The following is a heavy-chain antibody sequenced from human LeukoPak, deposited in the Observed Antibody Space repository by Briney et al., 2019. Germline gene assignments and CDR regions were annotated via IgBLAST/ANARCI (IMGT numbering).Heavy chain of an antibody. V-gene: IGHV4-30-2*01. CDR2: IYHSGST. CDR3: AREVGATTGFDY. Sequence: SQTLSLTCAVSGGSISSGGYSWSWIRQPPGKGLEWIGYIYHSGSTYYNPSLKSRVTISVDRSKNQFSLKLSSVTAADTAVYYCAREVGATTGFDYWGQGTLVTVSS. J-gene: IGHJ4*02. CDR1: GGSISSGGYS. D-gene: IGHD1-26*01.